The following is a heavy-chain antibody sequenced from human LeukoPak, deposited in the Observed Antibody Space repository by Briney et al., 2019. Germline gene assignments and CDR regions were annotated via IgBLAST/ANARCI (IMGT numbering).Heavy chain of an antibody. D-gene: IGHD1-26*01. CDR2: IHYSGST. CDR3: ARHGTSGSYYRYFDY. CDR1: GGSISRYY. J-gene: IGHJ4*02. V-gene: IGHV4-59*08. Sequence: SETLSLTCSVSGGSISRYYWSWIRQPPGKGLEWIGYIHYSGSTNYNPSLNSRVTISVDTSKNQFSLDLSSVTAAETAVYYCARHGTSGSYYRYFDYWGQGTLVTVSS.